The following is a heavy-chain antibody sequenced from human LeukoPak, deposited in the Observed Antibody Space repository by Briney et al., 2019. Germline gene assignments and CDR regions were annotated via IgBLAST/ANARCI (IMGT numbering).Heavy chain of an antibody. CDR3: ARVGYDRSGYYLRPFDY. V-gene: IGHV4-39*01. CDR1: GGALNSTRYH. Sequence: PSETLSLTCTVSGGALNSTRYHWGWIRQPPGKGLEWFGTIYNRGSTFYNPSLESRVTISVDTSKNQFSLRLTSVTAADTAVYHCARVGYDRSGYYLRPFDYWGQGTLVTVSS. D-gene: IGHD3-22*01. CDR2: IYNRGST. J-gene: IGHJ4*02.